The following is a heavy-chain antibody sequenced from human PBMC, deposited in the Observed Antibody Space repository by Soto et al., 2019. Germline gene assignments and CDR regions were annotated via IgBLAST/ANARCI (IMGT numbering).Heavy chain of an antibody. Sequence: ASVKVSCTVSGYTLTELSMHWVRQAPGKGLEWMGGFDPEDGETIYAQKFQGRVTMTEDTSTDTAYMELSSLRSEDTAVYYCARGARTSGDYSYYFDYWGQGTLVTVSS. D-gene: IGHD4-17*01. CDR2: FDPEDGET. CDR1: GYTLTELS. V-gene: IGHV1-24*01. CDR3: ARGARTSGDYSYYFDY. J-gene: IGHJ4*02.